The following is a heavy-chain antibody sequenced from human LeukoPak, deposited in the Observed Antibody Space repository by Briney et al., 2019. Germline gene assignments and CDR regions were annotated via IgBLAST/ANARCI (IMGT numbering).Heavy chain of an antibody. D-gene: IGHD4-11*01. CDR1: GCTFTSYD. Sequence: ASVKVSCKASGCTFTSYDINWVRQATGQGLEWLGWMIPNSGNTGYAQKFQGRVTMTRNTSISTAYMELSSLRSEDTAVYYCARLYDYSNYSYDQNWFDPWGQGTLVTVSS. J-gene: IGHJ5*02. CDR3: ARLYDYSNYSYDQNWFDP. V-gene: IGHV1-8*01. CDR2: MIPNSGNT.